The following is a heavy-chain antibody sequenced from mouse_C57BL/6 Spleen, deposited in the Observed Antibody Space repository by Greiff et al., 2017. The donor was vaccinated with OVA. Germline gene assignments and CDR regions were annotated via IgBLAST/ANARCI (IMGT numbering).Heavy chain of an antibody. D-gene: IGHD1-1*01. V-gene: IGHV1-61*01. Sequence: VQLQQPGAELVRPGSSVKLSCKASGYTFTSYWMDWVKQRPGQGLEWIGNIYPSDSETHYNQKFKDKATLTVDKSSSTAYMQLSSLTSEDSAVYYCARGALTTVGYAMDYWGQGTSVTVSS. J-gene: IGHJ4*01. CDR1: GYTFTSYW. CDR3: ARGALTTVGYAMDY. CDR2: IYPSDSET.